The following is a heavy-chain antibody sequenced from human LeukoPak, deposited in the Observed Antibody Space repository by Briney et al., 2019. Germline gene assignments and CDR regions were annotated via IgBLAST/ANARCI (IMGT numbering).Heavy chain of an antibody. Sequence: SVKVSCKASGGTFSSYAISWVRQAPGQGLEWMGGIIPIFGTANYAQKFQGRVTITADESTSTAYMELSSLRSEDTAVYYCARDRTYYDILTGYPYYYYGMDVWGQGTTVTVSS. V-gene: IGHV1-69*13. D-gene: IGHD3-9*01. J-gene: IGHJ6*02. CDR3: ARDRTYYDILTGYPYYYYGMDV. CDR1: GGTFSSYA. CDR2: IIPIFGTA.